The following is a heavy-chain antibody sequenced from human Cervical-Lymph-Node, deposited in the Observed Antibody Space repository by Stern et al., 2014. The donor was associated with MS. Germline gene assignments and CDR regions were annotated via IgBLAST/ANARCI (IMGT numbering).Heavy chain of an antibody. J-gene: IGHJ4*02. D-gene: IGHD1-26*01. CDR2: ITSRSYI. CDR3: ARGEVGTTTFIDY. V-gene: IGHV3-21*01. Sequence: EVQLVESGGGLVKPGGSLRLSCAASGFTFSSYSLNWVRQAPGKGLEWVSSITSRSYIDYADSVRGRFTISRDNAKNSLYLQMNSLRAEDTAVYYCARGEVGTTTFIDYWGQGTLVIVSS. CDR1: GFTFSSYS.